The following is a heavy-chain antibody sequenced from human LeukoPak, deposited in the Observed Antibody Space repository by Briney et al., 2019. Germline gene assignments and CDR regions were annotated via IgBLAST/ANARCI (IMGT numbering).Heavy chain of an antibody. CDR2: IIPIFGTA. V-gene: IGHV1-69*13. CDR3: ARDRVVAATHLYNWFDP. J-gene: IGHJ5*02. CDR1: GGTFSSYA. Sequence: SVKVSCKTSGGTFSSYAISWVRQAPGQGLEWMGGIIPIFGTANYAQKFQGRVTITADESTSTAYMELSSLRSEDTAVYYCARDRVVAATHLYNWFDPWGQGTLVTVSS. D-gene: IGHD2-15*01.